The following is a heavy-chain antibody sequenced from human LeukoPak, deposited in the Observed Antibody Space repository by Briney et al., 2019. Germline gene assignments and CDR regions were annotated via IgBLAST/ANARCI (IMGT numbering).Heavy chain of an antibody. J-gene: IGHJ4*02. CDR3: ARVGPDCSRTSCYDY. CDR2: ISSSGSGGNT. CDR1: GVTLSNYA. Sequence: GGSLRLSCVASGVTLSNYAMSWARQAPGKGLEWVSGISSSGSGGNTYYADSVKGRFTISRDSSRNTLFLHMNTLRAEDTAVYYCARVGPDCSRTSCYDYWGQGTLVTVSS. D-gene: IGHD2-2*01. V-gene: IGHV3-23*01.